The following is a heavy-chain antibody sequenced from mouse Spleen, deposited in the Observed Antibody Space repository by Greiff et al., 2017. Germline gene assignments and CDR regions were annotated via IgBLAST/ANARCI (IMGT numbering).Heavy chain of an antibody. J-gene: IGHJ2*01. Sequence: VQLQQSGAELAKPGASVKMSCKASGYTFTSYWMHWVKQRPGQGLEWIGYINPSTGYTEYNQKFKDKATLTADKSSSTAYMQLSSLTSEDSAVYYCARADRYHFDYWGQGTTLTVSS. V-gene: IGHV1-7*01. CDR1: GYTFTSYW. CDR3: ARADRYHFDY. D-gene: IGHD2-14*01. CDR2: INPSTGYT.